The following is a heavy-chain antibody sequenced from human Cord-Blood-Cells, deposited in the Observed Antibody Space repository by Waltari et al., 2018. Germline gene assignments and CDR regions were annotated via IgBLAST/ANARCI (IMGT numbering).Heavy chain of an antibody. J-gene: IGHJ4*02. V-gene: IGHV3-33*01. Sequence: QVQLVESGGGVVQPGRSLRLSCAAGGFTFSSYGMHWVRQAPGKGLEWVAVIWYDGSNKYYADSVKGRFTISRDNSKNTLYLQMNSLRAEDTAVYYCARDRFGTFFDYWGQGTLVTVSS. CDR2: IWYDGSNK. D-gene: IGHD3-16*01. CDR1: GFTFSSYG. CDR3: ARDRFGTFFDY.